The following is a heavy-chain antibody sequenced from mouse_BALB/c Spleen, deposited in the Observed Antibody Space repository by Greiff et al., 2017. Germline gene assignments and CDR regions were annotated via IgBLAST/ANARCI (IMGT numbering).Heavy chain of an antibody. J-gene: IGHJ3*01. CDR3: NLNYYGTPWFAY. CDR2: IDPENGDT. D-gene: IGHD1-1*01. CDR1: GFNIKDYY. Sequence: EVQLQQSGAELVRSGASVKLSCTASGFNIKDYYMHWVKQRPEQGLEWIGWIDPENGDTEYAPKFQGKATMTADTSSNTAYLQLSSLTSEDTAVYYCNLNYYGTPWFAYWGQGTLVTVSA. V-gene: IGHV14-4*02.